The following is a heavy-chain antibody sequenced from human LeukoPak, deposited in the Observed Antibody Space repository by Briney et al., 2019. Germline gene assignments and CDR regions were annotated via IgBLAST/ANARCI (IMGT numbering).Heavy chain of an antibody. D-gene: IGHD5-12*01. CDR2: IYYSGST. Sequence: PSQTLSLTCTGGSVSIYGYYWSWIRQHPGKGLEWIGYIYYSGSTYYNPSLKSRVTISVDTSKKQFSLKLTSVTAADTAVYFCARSGYGYVINYFDYWGPGTLVTVSS. J-gene: IGHJ4*02. CDR1: GSVSIYGYY. CDR3: ARSGYGYVINYFDY. V-gene: IGHV4-31*03.